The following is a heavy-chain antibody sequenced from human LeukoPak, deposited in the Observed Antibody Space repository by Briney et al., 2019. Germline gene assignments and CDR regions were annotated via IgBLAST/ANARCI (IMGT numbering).Heavy chain of an antibody. Sequence: PSETLSLTCTVSGGSISSYYGSWIRQPPGKGLEWIGYIYYSGSTNYNPSLKSRVTISVDTSKNQFSLRVTSVTAADTAVYYCARSWGYDFWTGNLLDYWGQGTLVSVSS. V-gene: IGHV4-59*12. CDR1: GGSISSYY. J-gene: IGHJ4*02. D-gene: IGHD3-3*01. CDR2: IYYSGST. CDR3: ARSWGYDFWTGNLLDY.